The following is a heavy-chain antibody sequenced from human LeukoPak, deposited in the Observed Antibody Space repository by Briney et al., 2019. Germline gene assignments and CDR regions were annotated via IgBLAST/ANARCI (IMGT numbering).Heavy chain of an antibody. V-gene: IGHV1-69*13. J-gene: IGHJ3*02. CDR1: GGTFSSYA. CDR3: AQMGIVGAIDAFDI. D-gene: IGHD1-26*01. Sequence: SVKVSCKASGGTFSSYAISWVRQAPGQGLEWMGGTIPIFGTANYAQKFQGRVTITADESTSTAYMELSSLRSEDTAVYYCAQMGIVGAIDAFDIWGQGTMVTVSS. CDR2: TIPIFGTA.